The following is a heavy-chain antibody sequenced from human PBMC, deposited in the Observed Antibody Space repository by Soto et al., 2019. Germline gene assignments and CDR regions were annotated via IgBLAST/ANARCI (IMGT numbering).Heavy chain of an antibody. CDR3: ATVFGGNYNDYFDK. CDR2: YIPIFLKI. J-gene: IGHJ4*02. V-gene: IGHV1-69*06. CDR1: GGTFSSYA. Sequence: SVKVSCKASGGTFSSYAISWVRQAPGQGLEWMGGYIPIFLKIDYAQKFQGRLTMTEDTSTDTAYMELSSLRSDDTAVYYCATVFGGNYNDYFDKWSQGTLVTVSS. D-gene: IGHD1-1*01.